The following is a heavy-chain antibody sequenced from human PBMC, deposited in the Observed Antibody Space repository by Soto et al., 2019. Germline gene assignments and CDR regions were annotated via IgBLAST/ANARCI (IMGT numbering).Heavy chain of an antibody. Sequence: QVQLQESGPGLVKPSGTLSLTCAVSGGSISSSNWWSWVRQPPGKGLEWIGEIYHSGSTNYNPSLKSRVTISVDKSKNQFSLKLSSVTAADTAVYYCARAPGYCTNGVCTLPYYFDYWGQGTLVTVSS. CDR2: IYHSGST. V-gene: IGHV4-4*02. D-gene: IGHD2-8*01. CDR3: ARAPGYCTNGVCTLPYYFDY. CDR1: GGSISSSNW. J-gene: IGHJ4*02.